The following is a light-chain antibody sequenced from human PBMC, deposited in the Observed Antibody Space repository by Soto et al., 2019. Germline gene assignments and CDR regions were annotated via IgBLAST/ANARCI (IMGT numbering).Light chain of an antibody. CDR3: QQYGNSPQT. CDR2: AAS. V-gene: IGKV3-20*01. J-gene: IGKJ1*01. Sequence: FVFPHSPRTRLFPPGERATLSSGASQSVSGSYLAWYQQKPGQAPRLLIYAASSRATGIPDRFSGSGSGTDFTLTISRLEPEDFAVYYCQQYGNSPQTFGQGTKVDIK. CDR1: QSVSGSY.